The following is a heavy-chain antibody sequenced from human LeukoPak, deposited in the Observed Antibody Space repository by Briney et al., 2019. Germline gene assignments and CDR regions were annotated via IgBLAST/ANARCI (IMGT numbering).Heavy chain of an antibody. Sequence: SETLSLTCTVSGDSISPYYWSWIRQPPGKGLEWIGYIPYSGTTNYNPSLKSRVTLSVHTPQNHFSLSLTSVTAADTAVYYCARHGQSTVLSHLDSWGQGTLVTVSS. CDR3: ARHGQSTVLSHLDS. V-gene: IGHV4-59*08. D-gene: IGHD5/OR15-5a*01. J-gene: IGHJ4*02. CDR2: IPYSGTT. CDR1: GDSISPYY.